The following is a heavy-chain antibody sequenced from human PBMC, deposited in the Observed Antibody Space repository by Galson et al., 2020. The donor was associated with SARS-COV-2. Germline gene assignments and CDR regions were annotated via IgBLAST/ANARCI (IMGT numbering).Heavy chain of an antibody. J-gene: IGHJ3*02. CDR1: GGSISSGGYS. D-gene: IGHD2-15*01. CDR3: ARAVYCSGGSCSGDDAFDI. Sequence: SETLSLTCAVSGGSISSGGYSWSWIRQPPGKGLEWIGYIYHSGSTYYNPSLKSRVTISVDRSKNQFSLKLSSVTAADTAVYYCARAVYCSGGSCSGDDAFDIWGQGTMVIVSS. CDR2: IYHSGST. V-gene: IGHV4-30-2*01.